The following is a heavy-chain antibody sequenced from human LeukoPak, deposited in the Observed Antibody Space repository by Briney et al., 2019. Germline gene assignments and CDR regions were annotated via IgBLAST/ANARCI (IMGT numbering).Heavy chain of an antibody. CDR3: ARDLGLSGRTQTYSNYYYGMDV. Sequence: SETPSLTCTVSGGSISSGGYYWSWIRQHPGKGLEWIGYIYYSGSTYYNPSLKSRVTISVDTSKNQFSLKLSSVTAADTAVYYCARDLGLSGRTQTYSNYYYGMDVWGQGTTVTVSS. D-gene: IGHD4-11*01. CDR1: GGSISSGGYY. CDR2: IYYSGST. J-gene: IGHJ6*02. V-gene: IGHV4-31*03.